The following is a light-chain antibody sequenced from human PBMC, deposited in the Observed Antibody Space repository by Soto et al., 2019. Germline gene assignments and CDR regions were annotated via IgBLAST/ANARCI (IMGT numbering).Light chain of an antibody. V-gene: IGKV3-15*01. J-gene: IGKJ1*01. CDR1: QSVSSK. CDR3: QQYNHWPWT. CDR2: AAS. Sequence: EIVMTQSPATLSVSPGERATLSCRASQSVSSKLAWYQQKPGQAPRLLIYAASTRATGIPARFSGSGSGTEFTLTISSLQSEDFASYSCQQYNHWPWTFGQGTKVEIK.